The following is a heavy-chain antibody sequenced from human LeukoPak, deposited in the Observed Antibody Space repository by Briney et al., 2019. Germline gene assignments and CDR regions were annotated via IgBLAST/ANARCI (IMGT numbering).Heavy chain of an antibody. CDR1: GFTFSSYA. Sequence: GGSLRLSCAASGFTFSSYAMSWVRQAPGKGLEWVSGISGSGGSTYYADSVKGQFTISRDNSKNTLYLQMNSLRAEDTAVYYCAKEGAAPRFYYYYGMDVWGQGTTVTVSS. D-gene: IGHD6-6*01. CDR3: AKEGAAPRFYYYYGMDV. V-gene: IGHV3-23*01. J-gene: IGHJ6*02. CDR2: ISGSGGST.